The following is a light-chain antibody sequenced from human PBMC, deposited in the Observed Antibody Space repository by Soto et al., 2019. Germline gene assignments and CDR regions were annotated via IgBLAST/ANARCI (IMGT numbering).Light chain of an antibody. CDR1: QSVSSNY. Sequence: IVMTQSPGTLSLSPWETATLSCRASQSVSSNYVAWFHQKPGQAPRLLIYGASSRATGVPDRFSASGSGTDFTLTISSLEPEDFAVYYCQQYVASPYTFGQGTKVDIK. J-gene: IGKJ2*01. CDR2: GAS. CDR3: QQYVASPYT. V-gene: IGKV3-20*01.